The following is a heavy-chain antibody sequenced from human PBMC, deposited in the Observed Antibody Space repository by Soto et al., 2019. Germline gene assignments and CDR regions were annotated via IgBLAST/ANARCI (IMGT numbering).Heavy chain of an antibody. CDR2: FDPEDGET. Sequence: QVQLVQSGAEVKKPGASVKVSCKVSGYTLTELSMHWVRQAPGKGLEWMGGFDPEDGETIYAQKFQGRVTMTEDTSTDTAYMELSSLRSEDTAVYYCATGSYSSGPNVYYYYYGMDVWGQGTTVTVSS. V-gene: IGHV1-24*01. J-gene: IGHJ6*02. CDR3: ATGSYSSGPNVYYYYYGMDV. D-gene: IGHD6-19*01. CDR1: GYTLTELS.